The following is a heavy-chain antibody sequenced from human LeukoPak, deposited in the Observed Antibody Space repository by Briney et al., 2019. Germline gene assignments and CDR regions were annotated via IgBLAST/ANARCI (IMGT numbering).Heavy chain of an antibody. V-gene: IGHV1-18*01. CDR1: GYTFTSYG. D-gene: IGHD1-26*01. CDR2: ISAYNGNT. Sequence: ASVKVSCKASGYTFTSYGISWVRQAPGQGLEWMGWISAYNGNTNYAQKVQGRVTMTTDTSTSTAYMELGSLRSEDTAVYYCASPGGSGSNQGYFDYWGQGTLVTVSS. J-gene: IGHJ4*02. CDR3: ASPGGSGSNQGYFDY.